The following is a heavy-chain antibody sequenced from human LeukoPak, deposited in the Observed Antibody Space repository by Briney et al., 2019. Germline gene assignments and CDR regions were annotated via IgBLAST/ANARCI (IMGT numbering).Heavy chain of an antibody. CDR1: GGSFSGYY. J-gene: IGHJ4*02. CDR2: DGST. V-gene: IGHV4-34*09. CDR3: AIYFVGGGGRGT. D-gene: IGHD2-21*01. Sequence: SETLSLTCAVYGGSFSGYYWSWIRQHPGKGLEWIGNDGSTYYNPSLKSRVTISVDTSKNQFSLKLSSVTAADTAIYYCAIYFVGGGGRGTWGQGTLVTVSS.